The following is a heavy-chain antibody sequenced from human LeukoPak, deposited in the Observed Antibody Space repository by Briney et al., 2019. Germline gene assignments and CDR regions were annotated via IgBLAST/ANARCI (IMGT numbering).Heavy chain of an antibody. V-gene: IGHV6-1*01. CDR3: ARRLTQYDCFDP. D-gene: IGHD2-2*01. CDR2: TYYRSTWYN. J-gene: IGHJ5*02. Sequence: SQTLSLTCAISGDSASSNSVTWNWIRQSPSRGLEWLGRTYYRSTWYNDYAVSVRGRIAVNPDTSKNQFSLHLNSVTPEDTAVYYCARRLTQYDCFDPWGQGILVTVSS. CDR1: GDSASSNSVT.